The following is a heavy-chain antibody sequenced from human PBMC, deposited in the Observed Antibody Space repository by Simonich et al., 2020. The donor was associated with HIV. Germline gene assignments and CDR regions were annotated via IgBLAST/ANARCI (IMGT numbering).Heavy chain of an antibody. J-gene: IGHJ3*01. CDR3: ARVDALDF. CDR1: GYTFTADY. Sequence: QVQLVQSGAEVKKPGASVRVSCKDSGYTFTADYIHWVRQAPGQGLEGVGQITPNTGGTPYAQKFQGRVTMTRDTSITTAYMELSRLRSDDTAVYYCARVDALDFWGQGTMVIVSS. V-gene: IGHV1-2*06. CDR2: ITPNTGGT.